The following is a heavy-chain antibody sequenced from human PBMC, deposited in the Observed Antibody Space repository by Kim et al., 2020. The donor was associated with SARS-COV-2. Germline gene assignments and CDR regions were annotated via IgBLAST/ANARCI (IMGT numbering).Heavy chain of an antibody. J-gene: IGHJ2*01. V-gene: IGHV3-7*01. CDR2: IKQDGSEK. Sequence: GGSLRLSCTASGFTFSSYWMSWVRQAPGKGLEWVANIKQDGSEKYSVDSVKGRFTVSRDNAKNSLNLQMNSLRAEDTAVYYCARVEPTYYYGSGSRWYFDLWGRGTQVTVSS. D-gene: IGHD3-10*01. CDR1: GFTFSSYW. CDR3: ARVEPTYYYGSGSRWYFDL.